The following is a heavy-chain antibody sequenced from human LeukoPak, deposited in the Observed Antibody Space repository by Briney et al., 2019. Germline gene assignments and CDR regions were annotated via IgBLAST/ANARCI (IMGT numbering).Heavy chain of an antibody. CDR2: IYSGGNT. CDR3: ARHDWFDP. Sequence: AGGSLRLSCAASGFIVSSDYMSWVRQAPGKGLEWVSVIYSGGNTYYADSVKGRFTISRDISKNTLYLQMNSLRVDDTAVYYCARHDWFDPWGPGTLVTVSS. CDR1: GFIVSSDY. V-gene: IGHV3-53*01. J-gene: IGHJ5*02.